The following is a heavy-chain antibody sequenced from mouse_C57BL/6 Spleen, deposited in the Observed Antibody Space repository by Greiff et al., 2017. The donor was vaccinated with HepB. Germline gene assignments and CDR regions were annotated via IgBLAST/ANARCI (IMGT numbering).Heavy chain of an antibody. V-gene: IGHV1-82*01. D-gene: IGHD2-3*01. CDR1: GYAFSSSW. CDR3: ARGVIYDVYYYAMDY. Sequence: QVQLQQSGPELVKPGASVKISCKASGYAFSSSWMNWVKQRPGKGLEWIGRIYPGDGDTNYNGKFKGKATLTADKSSSTAYMQLSSLTSEDSAVYFCARGVIYDVYYYAMDYWGQGTSVTVSS. CDR2: IYPGDGDT. J-gene: IGHJ4*01.